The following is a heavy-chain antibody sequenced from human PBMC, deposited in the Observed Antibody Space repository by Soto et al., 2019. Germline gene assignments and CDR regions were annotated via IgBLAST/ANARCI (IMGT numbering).Heavy chain of an antibody. V-gene: IGHV1-3*01. CDR3: ARQLTGTTIPFDY. CDR1: GYTFTSYA. D-gene: IGHD1-20*01. Sequence: GASVKVSCKASGYTFTSYALHWVRQAPGQRPEWMGWINAGNGKTAYSQKFQGRVSITRDTSASTAYMELSSLRSEDTAVYYCARQLTGTTIPFDYWSQGTLVTVSS. CDR2: INAGNGKT. J-gene: IGHJ4*02.